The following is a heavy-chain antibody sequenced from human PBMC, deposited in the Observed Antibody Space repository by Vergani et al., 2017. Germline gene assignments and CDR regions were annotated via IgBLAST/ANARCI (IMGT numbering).Heavy chain of an antibody. CDR3: SRGRGYSFGYSDY. Sequence: EVQLVESGGGLVPPGRSLRLPCAASGFSFGDYAMTWARQAPGKGLEWVAFIRNKAYGGTTEYAASVKGRFTISRDDSKRLAYLQLSGLKTEDTAVYFCSRGRGYSFGYSDYWGQGTLVTVSS. CDR2: IRNKAYGGTT. V-gene: IGHV3-49*04. CDR1: GFSFGDYA. J-gene: IGHJ4*02. D-gene: IGHD5-18*01.